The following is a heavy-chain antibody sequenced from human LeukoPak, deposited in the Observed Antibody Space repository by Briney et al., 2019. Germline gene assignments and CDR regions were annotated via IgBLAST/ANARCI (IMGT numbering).Heavy chain of an antibody. J-gene: IGHJ6*03. V-gene: IGHV3-30*04. Sequence: GRSLRLSCAASGFTFSSYAMHWVRQAPGKGLEWVAVISYDGSNKYYADSVKGRFTISRDNSKNTLYLQMNSLRAKDTAVYYCAKSIVGATNYYYYYMDVWGKGTTVTVSS. CDR1: GFTFSSYA. CDR3: AKSIVGATNYYYYYMDV. D-gene: IGHD1-26*01. CDR2: ISYDGSNK.